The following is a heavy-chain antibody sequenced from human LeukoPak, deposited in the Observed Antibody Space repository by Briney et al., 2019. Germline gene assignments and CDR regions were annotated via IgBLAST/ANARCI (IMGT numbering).Heavy chain of an antibody. CDR2: ITGSSRNI. J-gene: IGHJ4*02. CDR3: GRFHYDRSDLVPFDT. D-gene: IGHD3-22*01. Sequence: GGSLRLSCAASGFTFSTYSMNWVRQAPGKGLEWVSSITGSSRNIYYADSVKGRFTISRDNAKNSLYLQMNSLRAEDTAVYLCGRFHYDRSDLVPFDTWGQGALVTVSA. V-gene: IGHV3-21*01. CDR1: GFTFSTYS.